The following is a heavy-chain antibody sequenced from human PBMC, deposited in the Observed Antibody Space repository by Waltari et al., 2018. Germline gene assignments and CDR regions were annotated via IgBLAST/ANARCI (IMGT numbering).Heavy chain of an antibody. CDR2: SIPIFGTA. V-gene: IGHV1-69*01. Sequence: NSYAISWVRPAPGQGVEWMGVSIPIFGTANYAQKFQGRVTSTADESTSTAYMELSSLRSEDTALYYCARLTYYYDSSGYSAYYYYGMDVWGQGTTVTVSS. J-gene: IGHJ6*01. CDR1: NSYA. CDR3: ARLTYYYDSSGYSAYYYYGMDV. D-gene: IGHD3-22*01.